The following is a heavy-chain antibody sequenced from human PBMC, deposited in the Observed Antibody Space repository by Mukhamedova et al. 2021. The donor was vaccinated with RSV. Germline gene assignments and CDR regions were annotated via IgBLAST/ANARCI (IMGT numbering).Heavy chain of an antibody. D-gene: IGHD3-22*01. J-gene: IGHJ4*02. CDR2: IDWDDDK. V-gene: IGHV2-70*01. Sequence: EWLALIDWDDDKYYSTSLKTRLTISKDTSKNQVVLTMTNMDPVDTATYYCAWSTYSYESSGYYDAFDYWGQGTLVIVSS. CDR3: AWSTYSYESSGYYDAFDY.